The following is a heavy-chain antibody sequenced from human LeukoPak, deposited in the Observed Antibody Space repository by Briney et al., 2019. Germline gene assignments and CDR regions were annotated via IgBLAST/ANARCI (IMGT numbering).Heavy chain of an antibody. Sequence: ASVKVSCKAPGYTFTGYYMHWVRQAPGQGLEWMGIINPSGGSTSYAQKFQGRVTMTRDTSTSTVYMELSSLRSEDTAVYYCARVSTPGIAAAGTWNYFDYWGQGTLVTVSS. CDR3: ARVSTPGIAAAGTWNYFDY. D-gene: IGHD6-13*01. CDR1: GYTFTGYY. CDR2: INPSGGST. V-gene: IGHV1-46*01. J-gene: IGHJ4*02.